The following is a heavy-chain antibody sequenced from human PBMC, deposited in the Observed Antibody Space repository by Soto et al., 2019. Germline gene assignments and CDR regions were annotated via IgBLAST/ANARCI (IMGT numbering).Heavy chain of an antibody. Sequence: GGSLRLSCAASGFTFSSYSMNWVRQAPGKGLEWVSYISSGSSSIYYADSVKGRFTISRDNAKNSLYLQMNSLRAEDTAVYYCARDAYVSSQQYCYYMDVWRKGTTVTVSS. CDR1: GFTFSSYS. CDR3: ARDAYVSSQQYCYYMDV. CDR2: ISSGSSSI. D-gene: IGHD3-10*02. V-gene: IGHV3-48*01. J-gene: IGHJ6*03.